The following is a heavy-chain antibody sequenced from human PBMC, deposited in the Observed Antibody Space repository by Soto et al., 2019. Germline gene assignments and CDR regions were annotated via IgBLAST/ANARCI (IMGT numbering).Heavy chain of an antibody. D-gene: IGHD4-17*01. J-gene: IGHJ5*02. CDR3: TRHGSGDYFLFDP. V-gene: IGHV3-74*01. CDR2: ASPDGTST. CDR1: GFTFSSFW. Sequence: EVQLVESGGGLVQPGGSLRLSCAASGFTFSSFWMHWVRQAPGKGLEWVSRASPDGTSTSYADSVKGRFTISRDNAKNTLFMQMNSLRAEDMAVYYCTRHGSGDYFLFDPWGQGTLVTVSS.